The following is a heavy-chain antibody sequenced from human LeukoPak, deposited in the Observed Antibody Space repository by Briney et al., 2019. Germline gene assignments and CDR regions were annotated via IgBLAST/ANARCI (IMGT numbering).Heavy chain of an antibody. CDR3: AHEYSSSSGFDY. CDR1: GFTFSSYG. CDR2: IRYDGSNK. V-gene: IGHV3-30*02. D-gene: IGHD6-6*01. J-gene: IGHJ4*02. Sequence: GGSLRLSCAASGFTFSSYGMHWVRQAPGKGLEWVAFIRYDGSNKYYADSVKGRFTISRDNSKNTLYLQMNSLRAEDTAVYYCAHEYSSSSGFDYWGQGTLVTVSS.